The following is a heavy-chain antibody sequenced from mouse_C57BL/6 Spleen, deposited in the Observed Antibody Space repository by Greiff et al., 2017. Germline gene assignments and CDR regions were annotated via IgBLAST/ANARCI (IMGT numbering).Heavy chain of an antibody. Sequence: VRLQQSGAELAKPGASVKLSCKASGYTFTRYWMHGGKQRPGQGLEWFGYINPSSGYTKYNQKFKDKATLTADKSSSTAYMQLSSLTYEDSAVYYCARGDYLDYWGQGTTLRGSS. J-gene: IGHJ2*01. CDR1: GYTFTRYW. CDR3: ARGDYLDY. V-gene: IGHV1-7*01. CDR2: INPSSGYT. D-gene: IGHD1-1*02.